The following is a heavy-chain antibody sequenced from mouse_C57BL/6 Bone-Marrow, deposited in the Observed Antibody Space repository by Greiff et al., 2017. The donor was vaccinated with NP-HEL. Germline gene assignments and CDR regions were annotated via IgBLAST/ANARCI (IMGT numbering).Heavy chain of an antibody. CDR3: ARWGSSGYGFAY. CDR1: GYTFTSYW. D-gene: IGHD3-2*02. J-gene: IGHJ3*01. Sequence: QVQLQQSGAELVRPGTSVKLSCKASGYTFTSYWMHWVKQRPGQGLEWIGVIDPSDSYTNYNQKFKGKATLTVDTSSSTAYMQLSSLTSEDSAVYYCARWGSSGYGFAYWGQGTLVTVSA. V-gene: IGHV1-59*01. CDR2: IDPSDSYT.